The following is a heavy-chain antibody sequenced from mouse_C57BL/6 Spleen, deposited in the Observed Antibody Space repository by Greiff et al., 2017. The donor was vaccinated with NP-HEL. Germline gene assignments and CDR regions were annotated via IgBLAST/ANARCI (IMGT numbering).Heavy chain of an antibody. CDR3: AKNDYHWYFDV. D-gene: IGHD2-4*01. CDR2: IWSGGST. CDR1: GFSLTSYG. Sequence: VQLQQSGPGLVQPSQSLSITCTVSGFSLTSYGVHWVRQPPGKGLEWLGVIWSGGSTDYNAAFISRLSISKDNSKSQVFFKMNSLQADDTAIYYCAKNDYHWYFDVWGTGTTVTVSS. J-gene: IGHJ1*03. V-gene: IGHV2-4*01.